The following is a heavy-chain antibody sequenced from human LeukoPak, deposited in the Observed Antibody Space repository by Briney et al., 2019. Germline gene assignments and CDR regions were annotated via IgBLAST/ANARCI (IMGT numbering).Heavy chain of an antibody. CDR1: GYSFTGYY. J-gene: IGHJ4*02. CDR3: ARILGTTDPSDY. CDR2: INPSSGGT. V-gene: IGHV1-2*02. Sequence: ASVRVSCKTSGYSFTGYYIHWVRQAPGQGLEWMGWINPSSGGTNYAQKFLGRVTMTRDTSVTTAYTELGSLRSDDTAIYYCARILGTTDPSDYWGQGTLVTVSS. D-gene: IGHD1-1*01.